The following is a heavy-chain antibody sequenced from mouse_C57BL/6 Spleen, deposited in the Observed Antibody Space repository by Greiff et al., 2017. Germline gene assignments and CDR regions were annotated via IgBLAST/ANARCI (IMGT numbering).Heavy chain of an antibody. CDR1: GFTFSDYG. CDR2: ISSGSSTI. V-gene: IGHV5-17*01. CDR3: ARTPGLLLVDV. D-gene: IGHD1-1*01. J-gene: IGHJ1*03. Sequence: EVKLVESGGGLVKPGGSLKLSCAASGFTFSDYGMHWVRQAPEKGLEWVAYISSGSSTIYYADKVKGRFTISRDNAKNTLFLQMTSLRSEDTAMYYCARTPGLLLVDVWGTGTTVTVSS.